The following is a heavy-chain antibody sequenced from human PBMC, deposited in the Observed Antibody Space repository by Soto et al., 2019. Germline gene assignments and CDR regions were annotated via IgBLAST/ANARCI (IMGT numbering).Heavy chain of an antibody. CDR1: GFAVSSFW. V-gene: IGHV3-7*01. CDR3: ARDYDFWSGSNSCFDY. Sequence: EVQLVESGGGLVQPGGSLRLSCAASGFAVSSFWMSWVRQAPGKGLEWVANIKRDGSEKYYVGSVKGRFTISRDNAKISLYLQMNSLRAEDTAVYYCARDYDFWSGSNSCFDYWGQGTLVTVSS. D-gene: IGHD3-3*01. CDR2: IKRDGSEK. J-gene: IGHJ4*02.